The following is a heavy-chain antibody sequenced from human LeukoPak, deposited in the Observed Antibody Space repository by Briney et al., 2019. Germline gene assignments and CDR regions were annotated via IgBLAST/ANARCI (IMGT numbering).Heavy chain of an antibody. V-gene: IGHV4-61*01. D-gene: IGHD6-19*01. Sequence: SETLSLTCTVSGGSVSSGSYYWSWIRQPPGKGLEWIGYIYYSGSTNYNPSLKSRVTISVDTSKNQFSLKLSSVTAADTAVYYWARGISSGGSRAVGSWGQGPLVTVSS. CDR2: IYYSGST. J-gene: IGHJ5*02. CDR1: GGSVSSGSYY. CDR3: ARGISSGGSRAVGS.